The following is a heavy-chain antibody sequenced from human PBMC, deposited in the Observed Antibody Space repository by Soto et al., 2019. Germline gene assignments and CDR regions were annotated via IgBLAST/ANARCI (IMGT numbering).Heavy chain of an antibody. CDR2: IYPGDSDT. Sequence: PGESLKISCKGSGYSFTSYWVGWVRQMPGKGLEWMGIIYPGDSDTRYSPSFQGQVTISADKSISTAYLQWSSLKASDTAMYYCARVRRSSSRYYYYGMDVWGQGTTVTVSS. D-gene: IGHD6-6*01. V-gene: IGHV5-51*01. J-gene: IGHJ6*02. CDR1: GYSFTSYW. CDR3: ARVRRSSSRYYYYGMDV.